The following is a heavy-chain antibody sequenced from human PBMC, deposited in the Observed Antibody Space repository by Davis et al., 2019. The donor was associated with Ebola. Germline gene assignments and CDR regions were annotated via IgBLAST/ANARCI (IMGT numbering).Heavy chain of an antibody. J-gene: IGHJ6*03. CDR1: GGSISSYY. CDR2: IYTSGST. CDR3: ARGYDTGDIGYCVNPVCRPDHYMGV. Sequence: PSETLSLTCTVSGGSISSYYWSWIRQPAGKGLEWIGRIYTSGSTNYNPSLKSRVTMSVDTSKNQFSLQLSPVTAADTAVYYCARGYDTGDIGYCVNPVCRPDHYMGVWGKGTTVTVSS. V-gene: IGHV4-4*07. D-gene: IGHD2-15*01.